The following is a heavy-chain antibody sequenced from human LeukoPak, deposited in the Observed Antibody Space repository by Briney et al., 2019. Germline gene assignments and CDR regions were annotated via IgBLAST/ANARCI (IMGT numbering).Heavy chain of an antibody. V-gene: IGHV3-21*01. D-gene: IGHD3-10*02. Sequence: GGSLRLSCAASGFKFSRYTMNWVRQAPGKGLEWVSSITSSSSYIYYADSVKGRFTISRDNAKNSLYLQMNSLRAEDTAVYYCAELGITMIGGVWGKGTTVTISS. CDR2: ITSSSSYI. CDR3: AELGITMIGGV. J-gene: IGHJ6*04. CDR1: GFKFSRYT.